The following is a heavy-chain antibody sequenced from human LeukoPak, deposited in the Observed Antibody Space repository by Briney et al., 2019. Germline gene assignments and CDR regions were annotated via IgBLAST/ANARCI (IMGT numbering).Heavy chain of an antibody. CDR1: GGSFSGYY. D-gene: IGHD3-10*01. Sequence: SETLSLTCAVYGGSFSGYYWSWIRQPPGKGLEWIGEINHSGSTNYNPSLKSRVTISVDTSKHQFSLKLSSVTAADTAVYYCASRSMVRGVREDYWGQETLVTVSS. J-gene: IGHJ4*02. CDR2: INHSGST. CDR3: ASRSMVRGVREDY. V-gene: IGHV4-34*01.